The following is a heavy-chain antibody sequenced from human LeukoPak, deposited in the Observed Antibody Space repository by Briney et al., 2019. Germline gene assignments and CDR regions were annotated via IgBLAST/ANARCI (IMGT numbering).Heavy chain of an antibody. CDR3: AGDFDY. CDR2: IRFDGSNK. CDR1: GFTFSSYG. J-gene: IGHJ4*02. V-gene: IGHV3-30*02. Sequence: GGSLRLSCAASGFTFSSYGMHWVRQTPGKGLEWVAFIRFDGSNKYYADSVKGRLTISRDNSKNTLYLQMNSLRAEDTAVYYCAGDFDYWGQGTLVTVSS.